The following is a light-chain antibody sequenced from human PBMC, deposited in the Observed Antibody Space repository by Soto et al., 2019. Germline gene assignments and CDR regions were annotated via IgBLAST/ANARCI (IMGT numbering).Light chain of an antibody. Sequence: DIQTTQSPSSLSASVGDSVTITCRASQGISSYLAWYQQKPGKAPKLLIFAASSLQSGVPSRFSGSGSGTEFTLAISSLQPEDFATYYCQQSYSTPPITFGQGTRLEIK. J-gene: IGKJ5*01. CDR2: AAS. CDR1: QGISSY. V-gene: IGKV1-39*01. CDR3: QQSYSTPPIT.